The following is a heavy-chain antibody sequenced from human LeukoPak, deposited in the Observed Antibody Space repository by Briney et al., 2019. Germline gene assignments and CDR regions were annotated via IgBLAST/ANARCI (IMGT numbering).Heavy chain of an antibody. J-gene: IGHJ6*02. CDR3: AIDPPDIVATGPPFMDV. CDR1: GFTFSCYG. D-gene: IGHD5-12*01. CDR2: ISYDGSNK. V-gene: IGHV3-30*03. Sequence: PGRSLRLSCAASGFTFSCYGMHWVRQAPGKGLEWVAVISYDGSNKYYADSVKGRFTISRDNSKNTLYLQMNSLRAEDTAVYYCAIDPPDIVATGPPFMDVWGQGTTVTVSS.